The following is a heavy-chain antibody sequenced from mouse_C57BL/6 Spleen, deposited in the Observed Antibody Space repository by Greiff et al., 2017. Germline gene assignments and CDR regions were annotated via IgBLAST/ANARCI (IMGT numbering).Heavy chain of an antibody. J-gene: IGHJ2*01. CDR3: AREVNY. CDR1: GFTFSSYG. CDR2: ISSGGSYT. Sequence: EVQGVESGGDLVKPGGSLKLSCAASGFTFSSYGMSWVRQTPDKRLEWVATISSGGSYTYYPDSVKGRFTISRDNAKNTLYLQMSSLKSEDTARYYCAREVNYWGQGTTLTVSS. V-gene: IGHV5-6*01.